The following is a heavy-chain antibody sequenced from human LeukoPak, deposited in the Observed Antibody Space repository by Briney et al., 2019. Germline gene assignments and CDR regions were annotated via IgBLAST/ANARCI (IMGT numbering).Heavy chain of an antibody. D-gene: IGHD5-18*01. CDR3: ARDIPTATAMVTGGFDY. V-gene: IGHV3-21*01. CDR1: GFTFSSYS. CDR2: ISSSSSYI. J-gene: IGHJ4*02. Sequence: GGSLRLSCAASGFTFSSYSMNWVRQAPGKGLEWVSSISSSSSYIHYADSVKGRFTISRDNAKNSLYLQMNSLRAEDTAVYYCARDIPTATAMVTGGFDYWGQGTLVTVSS.